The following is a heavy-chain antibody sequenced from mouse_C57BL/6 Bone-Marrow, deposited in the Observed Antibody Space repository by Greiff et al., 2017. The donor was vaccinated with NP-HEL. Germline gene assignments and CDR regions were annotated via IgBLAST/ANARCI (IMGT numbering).Heavy chain of an antibody. CDR1: GYTFTSYG. CDR2: IYPRSGNS. V-gene: IGHV1-81*01. CDR3: ARGDYYYGSGYWAFDV. D-gene: IGHD1-1*01. Sequence: VQLQQSGAELARPGASVKLSCKASGYTFTSYGISWVKQRTGQGLEWIGEIYPRSGNSYYNEKFKGKATLTADKYSSTAYMYVRSLRSEDSAVYFCARGDYYYGSGYWAFDVWGTGTTVTVSS. J-gene: IGHJ1*03.